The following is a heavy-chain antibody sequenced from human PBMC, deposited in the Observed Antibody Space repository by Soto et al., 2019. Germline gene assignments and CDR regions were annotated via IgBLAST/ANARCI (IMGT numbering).Heavy chain of an antibody. J-gene: IGHJ5*02. CDR3: ARLGRITMVRGPIRGWFDP. V-gene: IGHV1-18*01. CDR2: ISAYNGNT. D-gene: IGHD3-10*01. Sequence: QVQLVQSGAEVKKPGASVKVSCKASGYTFTSYGISWVRQAPGQGLEWMGWISAYNGNTNYAQKLQGRVTMTTDTSTSTVYMELRSLRSDDTAVYYCARLGRITMVRGPIRGWFDPWGQGTLVTVSS. CDR1: GYTFTSYG.